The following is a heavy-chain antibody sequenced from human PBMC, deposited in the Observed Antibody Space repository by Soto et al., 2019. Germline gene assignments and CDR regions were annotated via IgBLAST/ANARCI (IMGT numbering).Heavy chain of an antibody. CDR2: INHSGST. CDR1: GGSFSGYY. V-gene: IGHV4-34*01. J-gene: IGHJ6*02. D-gene: IGHD3-22*01. Sequence: PSETLSLTCAVYGGSFSGYYWSWIRQPPGKGLEWIGEINHSGSTNYNPSLKSRVTISVDTSKNQFSLKLSSVTAADTAVYYCAGHMYYYDSSGYYFVGHGAPNYYYGMDVWGQGTTVTVS. CDR3: AGHMYYYDSSGYYFVGHGAPNYYYGMDV.